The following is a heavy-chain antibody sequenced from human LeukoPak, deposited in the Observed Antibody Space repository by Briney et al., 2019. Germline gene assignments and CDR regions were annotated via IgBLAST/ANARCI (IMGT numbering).Heavy chain of an antibody. CDR3: ARRRGSGSYQMDY. CDR2: INPNSGGT. CDR1: GYTFTGYY. J-gene: IGHJ4*02. D-gene: IGHD3-10*01. Sequence: ASVKVSCKASGYTFTGYYMHWVRQAPGQGLEWMGRINPNSGGTNYAQKFQGRVTMTRDTSISTAYMELSRLRSDDTAVYYCARRRGSGSYQMDYWGRGTLVTVSS. V-gene: IGHV1-2*06.